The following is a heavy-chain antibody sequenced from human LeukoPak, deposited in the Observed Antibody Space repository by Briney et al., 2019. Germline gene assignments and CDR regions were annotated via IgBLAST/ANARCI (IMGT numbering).Heavy chain of an antibody. CDR1: GYTFTGYY. CDR2: ISSGGGTI. D-gene: IGHD3-16*01. V-gene: IGHV3-11*01. Sequence: SCKASGYTFTGYYMHWVRQAPGQGLEWVSYISSGGGTIYYADSVKGRFTISRDNAKNSLYLQMHSLRAEDTAVYYCARDGGYFRFDPWGQGTLVTVSS. CDR3: ARDGGYFRFDP. J-gene: IGHJ5*01.